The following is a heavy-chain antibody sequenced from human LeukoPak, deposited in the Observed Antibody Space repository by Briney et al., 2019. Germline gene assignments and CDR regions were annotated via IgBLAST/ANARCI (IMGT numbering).Heavy chain of an antibody. CDR3: AGGYSYGHRGRDY. J-gene: IGHJ4*02. D-gene: IGHD5-18*01. CDR1: GFTFSSYS. Sequence: PGGSLRLSCAASGFTFSSYSMNWVRQAPGKGLEWVSSISSSSSYIYYADSVKGRFTISRDNAKNSLYLQMNSLRAEDTAVYYCAGGYSYGHRGRDYWGQGTLVTVSS. V-gene: IGHV3-21*01. CDR2: ISSSSSYI.